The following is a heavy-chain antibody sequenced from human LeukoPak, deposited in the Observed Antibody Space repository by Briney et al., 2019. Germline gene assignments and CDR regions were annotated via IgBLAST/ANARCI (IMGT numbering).Heavy chain of an antibody. CDR2: IYYSGST. V-gene: IGHV4-39*02. D-gene: IGHD6-19*01. CDR3: AKDRERYSSSRGFDY. J-gene: IGHJ4*02. Sequence: PSETLSLTCTVSGGSISSSSYYWGWIRQPPGKGLEWIGSIYYSGSTYYNPSLKSRVTISVDTSKNQFSLKLSSVTAADTAVYYCAKDRERYSSSRGFDYWGQGTLVTVSS. CDR1: GGSISSSSYY.